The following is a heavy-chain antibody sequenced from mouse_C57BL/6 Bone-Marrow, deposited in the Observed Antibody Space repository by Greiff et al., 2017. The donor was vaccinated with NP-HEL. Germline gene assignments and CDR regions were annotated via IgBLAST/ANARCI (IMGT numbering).Heavy chain of an antibody. V-gene: IGHV5-4*01. CDR1: GFTFSSYA. Sequence: DVMLVESGGGLVKPGGSLKLSCAASGFTFSSYAMSWVRQTPEKRLEWVATISDGGSYTYYPDNVKGRFTISRDNAKNNLYLQMSHLKSEDTAMYYCARDGYDGYYVFDYWGQGTTLTVSS. CDR2: ISDGGSYT. D-gene: IGHD2-3*01. CDR3: ARDGYDGYYVFDY. J-gene: IGHJ2*01.